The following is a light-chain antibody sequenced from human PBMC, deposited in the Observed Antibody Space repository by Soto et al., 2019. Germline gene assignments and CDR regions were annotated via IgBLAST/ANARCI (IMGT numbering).Light chain of an antibody. J-gene: IGKJ2*01. V-gene: IGKV3-15*01. CDR2: GAS. CDR3: QQCHNWPLT. Sequence: EIVMTQSPATLSVSPGERATLSCRASQSISSELAWYQQRPGQPPRLLIYGASTRATGVPDRFTGSRSGSDFTLTISGLQSEDFAVYYFQQCHNWPLTFGQWTSLKI. CDR1: QSISSE.